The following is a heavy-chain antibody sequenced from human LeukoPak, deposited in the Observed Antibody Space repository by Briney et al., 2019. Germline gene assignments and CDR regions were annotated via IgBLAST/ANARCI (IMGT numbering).Heavy chain of an antibody. J-gene: IGHJ4*02. Sequence: GASAKVSCKASGYTFTSYGIIWVRQAPGQGLEWMGWISAYNGNTNYAQKLQGRVTMTTDTSTSTAYMELRSLRSDDTAVYYCARDRPLTMIVVDPLDYWGQGTLVTVSS. V-gene: IGHV1-18*01. D-gene: IGHD3-22*01. CDR2: ISAYNGNT. CDR1: GYTFTSYG. CDR3: ARDRPLTMIVVDPLDY.